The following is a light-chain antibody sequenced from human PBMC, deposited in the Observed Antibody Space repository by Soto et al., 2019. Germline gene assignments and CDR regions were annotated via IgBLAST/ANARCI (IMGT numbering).Light chain of an antibody. Sequence: EIVLTQSPGTLSLSPGEGATLSCRASQSVSSSYLAWYQQKPGQAPRLLIYGASSRATGIPDRFSGSGSGTDFTLTIRRLEPEDFAVYYCQQYGSSPPSFGPGTKVDIK. CDR1: QSVSSSY. CDR2: GAS. J-gene: IGKJ3*01. CDR3: QQYGSSPPS. V-gene: IGKV3-20*01.